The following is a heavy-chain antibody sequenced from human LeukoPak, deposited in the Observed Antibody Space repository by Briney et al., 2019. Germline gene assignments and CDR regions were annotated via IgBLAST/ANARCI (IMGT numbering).Heavy chain of an antibody. D-gene: IGHD5-12*01. J-gene: IGHJ6*02. V-gene: IGHV3-11*04. CDR2: ISADNTTI. Sequence: GGSLRLSCAASGFTLSDYYMSWIRQTPGKGLEWISYISADNTTIYHADSVKGRFSISRDTSENTLYLQMNNLRPEDTAIYYCARGIVATITDYYYGMDVWGQGTTVIVSS. CDR3: ARGIVATITDYYYGMDV. CDR1: GFTLSDYY.